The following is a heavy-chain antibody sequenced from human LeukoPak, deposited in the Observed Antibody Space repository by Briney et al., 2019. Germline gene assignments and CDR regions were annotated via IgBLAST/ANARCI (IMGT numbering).Heavy chain of an antibody. D-gene: IGHD3-10*01. J-gene: IGHJ4*02. CDR1: GDSIISYY. CDR3: ARTQIVTGTYFDS. V-gene: IGHV4-4*07. CDR2: IYASGYT. Sequence: SKTLSLTCTVSGDSIISYYWNCIRQPAGKGVEWIGRIYASGYTEYNPSLQTRVTMSVDTSKNEFSLKVDTVTAADTAVYFCARTQIVTGTYFDSWGQGILVTVSS.